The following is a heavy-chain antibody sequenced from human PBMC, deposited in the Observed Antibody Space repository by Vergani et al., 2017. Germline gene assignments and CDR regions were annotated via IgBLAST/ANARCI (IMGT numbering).Heavy chain of an antibody. CDR2: IYTSGST. CDR3: ATRFKEMATRPITVYYYYGMDV. V-gene: IGHV4-4*07. D-gene: IGHD5-24*01. Sequence: QVQLQESGPGLVKPSETLSLTCTVSGGSISSYYWSWIRQPAGKGLEWIGRIYTSGSTNYNPSLKSRVTMSVDTSKNQFSLKLSSVTAADTAVYYCATRFKEMATRPITVYYYYGMDVWGQGTTVTVSS. CDR1: GGSISSYY. J-gene: IGHJ6*02.